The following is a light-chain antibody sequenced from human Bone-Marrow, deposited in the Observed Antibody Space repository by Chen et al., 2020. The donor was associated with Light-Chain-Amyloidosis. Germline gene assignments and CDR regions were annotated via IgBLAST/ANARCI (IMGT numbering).Light chain of an antibody. J-gene: IGLJ2*01. Sequence: SYELTQPPSVSVSPGQTARITCSGDALTKQYAYWYQQKPGQAPVLVRYKDSERPSGIPERFSGASSGTTVTFTIRGVQAEDEADYYCQSADSSGTYVVFGGGTKLTVL. CDR3: QSADSSGTYVV. CDR1: ALTKQY. CDR2: KDS. V-gene: IGLV3-25*03.